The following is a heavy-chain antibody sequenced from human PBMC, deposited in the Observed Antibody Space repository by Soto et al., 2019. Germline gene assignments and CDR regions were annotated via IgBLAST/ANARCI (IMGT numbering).Heavy chain of an antibody. D-gene: IGHD2-15*01. CDR2: IYYSGST. Sequence: PSETLSLTCTVSGGSISSSNYYWGWIRQPPGKGLEWIGSIYYSGSTNYNPSLKSRVTISVDTSKNQFSLKLSSVTAADTAVYYCARHTPAISISDHWGQGTLVTVSS. CDR1: GGSISSSNYY. J-gene: IGHJ4*02. V-gene: IGHV4-39*01. CDR3: ARHTPAISISDH.